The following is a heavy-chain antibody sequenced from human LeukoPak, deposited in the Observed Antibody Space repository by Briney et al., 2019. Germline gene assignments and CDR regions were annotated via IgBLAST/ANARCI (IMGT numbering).Heavy chain of an antibody. Sequence: PSETLSLTCTVSGGSISSYYWSWIRQPPGKGLEWIGYIYYSGSTNYNPSLKSRVTISVDTSKNQFSLKLSSVTAADTAVYYCARDLATAATADQAFDIWGPGTMVTVSS. CDR1: GGSISSYY. J-gene: IGHJ3*02. CDR2: IYYSGST. D-gene: IGHD6-13*01. V-gene: IGHV4-59*01. CDR3: ARDLATAATADQAFDI.